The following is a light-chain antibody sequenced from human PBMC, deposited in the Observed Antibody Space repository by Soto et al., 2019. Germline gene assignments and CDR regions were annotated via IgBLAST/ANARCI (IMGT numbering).Light chain of an antibody. J-gene: IGLJ1*01. Sequence: ALTQPASVSGSPGQSITISCTGTISDVGSYNYVSWYQQYPGKAPKLMIYDVSTRPSGVSDRFSGSKSGNTASLTVSGLRAEDEADYYCGSYTTSSNYVFGTGTKVTVL. CDR2: DVS. CDR1: ISDVGSYNY. V-gene: IGLV2-14*03. CDR3: GSYTTSSNYV.